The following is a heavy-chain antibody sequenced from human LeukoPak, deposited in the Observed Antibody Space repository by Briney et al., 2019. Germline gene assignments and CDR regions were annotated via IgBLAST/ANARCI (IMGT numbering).Heavy chain of an antibody. CDR1: GGSISSGSYY. V-gene: IGHV4-61*02. J-gene: IGHJ5*02. CDR2: IYTSGST. Sequence: SETLSLTCTVSGGSISSGSYYWSWIRQPAGKGLEWIGRIYTSGSTNYNPSLKSRVTISVDTYKNQFSVKLSSVTAADTAVYYCAREIIVAGTLNWFDPWGQGTLVTVSS. D-gene: IGHD6-19*01. CDR3: AREIIVAGTLNWFDP.